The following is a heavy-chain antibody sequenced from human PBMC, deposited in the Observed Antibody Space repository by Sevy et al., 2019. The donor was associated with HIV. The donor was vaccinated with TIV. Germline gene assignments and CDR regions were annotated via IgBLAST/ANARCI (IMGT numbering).Heavy chain of an antibody. J-gene: IGHJ5*02. CDR2: ISGSGGST. CDR1: GFTFSSYA. V-gene: IGHV3-23*01. D-gene: IGHD1-26*01. Sequence: GGSLRLSCTASGFTFSSYAMSWVRQAPGKGLEWVSAISGSGGSTYYADSVKGRFTISRVNSKNTLYLQMNSLRAEDTAVYYCAKRGGAGPGFDPWGQGTLVTVSS. CDR3: AKRGGAGPGFDP.